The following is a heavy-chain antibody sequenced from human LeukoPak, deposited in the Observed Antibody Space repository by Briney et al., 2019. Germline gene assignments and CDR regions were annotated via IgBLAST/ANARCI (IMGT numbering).Heavy chain of an antibody. V-gene: IGHV3-33*01. CDR2: IWYDGSDK. Sequence: GGSLRLSCAASGFTFSSYDMHWVRQAPGKGLEWVAIIWYDGSDKYYADSVKGRFTISRDNSKNTLYLQMNSLRAEDTAVYYCATPGYSYGNDDYWGQGTLVTVSS. CDR1: GFTFSSYD. CDR3: ATPGYSYGNDDY. D-gene: IGHD5-18*01. J-gene: IGHJ4*02.